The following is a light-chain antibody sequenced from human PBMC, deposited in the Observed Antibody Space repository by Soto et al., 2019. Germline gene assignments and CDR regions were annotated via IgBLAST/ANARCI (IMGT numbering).Light chain of an antibody. CDR2: EVT. V-gene: IGLV2-14*01. Sequence: QPDLAQPASVSWSPGRTITISSTRTTSNTAWYNYVSWYQQHPGKAPKLLIYEVTSRASGVSHRFSGSKSGNTASLTISGLQAEDGADYYCNSYTSDSFYVFGTGTKVTVL. CDR3: NSYTSDSFYV. J-gene: IGLJ1*01. CDR1: TSNTAWYNY.